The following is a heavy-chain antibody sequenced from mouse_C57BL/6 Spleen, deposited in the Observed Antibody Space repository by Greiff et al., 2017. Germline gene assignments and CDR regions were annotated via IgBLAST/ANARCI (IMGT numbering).Heavy chain of an antibody. D-gene: IGHD1-1*01. CDR1: GYTFTSYT. CDR2: INPSSGYT. V-gene: IGHV1-4*01. CDR3: ARRDGSIYYYAMDY. J-gene: IGHJ4*01. Sequence: QVQLQQSGAELARPGASVKMSCKASGYTFTSYTMHWVKQRPGQGLEWIGYINPSSGYTKYNQKFKDKATLTADKSSSTAYMQLSSLTSEDSAVYYCARRDGSIYYYAMDYWGQGTSVTVSS.